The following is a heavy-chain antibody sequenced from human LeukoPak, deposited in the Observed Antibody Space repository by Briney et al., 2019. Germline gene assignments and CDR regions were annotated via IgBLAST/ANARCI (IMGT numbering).Heavy chain of an antibody. J-gene: IGHJ4*02. CDR1: GFTFSSYA. Sequence: PGRSLRLSCAASGFTFSSYAMHWVRQAPGKGLEWVTVISYDGSNSYCAASVRGRFTISRDSSQNTLYLQMNSLRPEDTAVYYCARGSHSGYDYINYWGQGTLVTVSS. V-gene: IGHV3-30-3*01. CDR2: ISYDGSNS. CDR3: ARGSHSGYDYINY. D-gene: IGHD5-12*01.